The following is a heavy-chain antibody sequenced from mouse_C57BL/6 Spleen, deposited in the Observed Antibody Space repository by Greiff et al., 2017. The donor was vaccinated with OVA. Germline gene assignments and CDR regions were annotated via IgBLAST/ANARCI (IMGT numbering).Heavy chain of an antibody. CDR2: ISYDGSN. CDR1: GYSITSGYY. V-gene: IGHV3-6*01. CDR3: AREGTAQATLWFAY. J-gene: IGHJ3*01. D-gene: IGHD3-2*02. Sequence: EVQLQQSGPGLVKPSQSLSLTCSVTGYSITSGYYWNWIRQFPGNKLEWMGYISYDGSNNYNPSLKNRISITRDTSKNQLFLKLNSVTTEDTATYYCAREGTAQATLWFAYWGQGTLVTVSA.